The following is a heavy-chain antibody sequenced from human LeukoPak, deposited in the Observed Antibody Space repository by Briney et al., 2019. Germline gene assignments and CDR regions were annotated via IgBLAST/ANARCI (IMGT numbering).Heavy chain of an antibody. CDR3: ARGRDWFAT. V-gene: IGHV3-7*04. CDR1: GFTFTIHY. CDR2: INQGGTEE. J-gene: IGHJ5*02. Sequence: GGSLRLSCAASGFTFTIHYMTWPRQAPGMGLEWVANINQGGTEEHYLDSVKGRFTISRDNARNSLYLQMNSLRAEDTAIYYCARGRDWFATFGQGTLVTVSS.